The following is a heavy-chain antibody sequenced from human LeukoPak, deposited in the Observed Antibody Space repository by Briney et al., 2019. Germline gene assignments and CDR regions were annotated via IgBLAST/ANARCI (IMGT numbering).Heavy chain of an antibody. CDR3: AANWGSDY. D-gene: IGHD7-27*01. Sequence: GGSLRLSCAASGFTSRGYSMNGVPRAPGRGLEWVSSISSSSSYIYYADSVKGRFTISRDNAKNSLYPQMNSLRAEDTAVYYCAANWGSDYWGQGTLVTVSS. CDR2: ISSSSSYI. V-gene: IGHV3-21*01. J-gene: IGHJ4*02. CDR1: GFTSRGYS.